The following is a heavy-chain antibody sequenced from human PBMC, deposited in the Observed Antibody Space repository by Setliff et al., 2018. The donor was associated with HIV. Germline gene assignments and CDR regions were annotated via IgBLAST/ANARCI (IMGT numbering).Heavy chain of an antibody. J-gene: IGHJ6*03. V-gene: IGHV4-38-2*01. CDR1: GYSITNGNH. D-gene: IGHD3-3*01. Sequence: SETLSLTCLVSGYSITNGNHWGWIRQSPGKGLEWIGSIYSTGRTYYNPSHKSRLTLSVDAAKNRFSLRLTSVTAADTAVYYCARQYYDFWSGFSYHDNYYYHMDAWGKGTTVTVSS. CDR2: IYSTGRT. CDR3: ARQYYDFWSGFSYHDNYYYHMDA.